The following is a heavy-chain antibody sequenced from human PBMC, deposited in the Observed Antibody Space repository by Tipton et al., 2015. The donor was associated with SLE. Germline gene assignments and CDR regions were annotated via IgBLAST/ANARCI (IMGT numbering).Heavy chain of an antibody. CDR1: GFTFSSYG. D-gene: IGHD3-16*01. V-gene: IGHV3-33*01. CDR2: IWYDGSNK. CDR3: ARNGGNYYMDV. Sequence: QLVQSGGGVVQPGRSLRLSCAASGFTFSSYGMHWVRQAPGKGLEWVAIIWYDGSNKYYADSVKGRFTISRDNSKNTLYLEMRSLRAEDTAVFYCARNGGNYYMDVWGKGTTVTVSS. J-gene: IGHJ6*03.